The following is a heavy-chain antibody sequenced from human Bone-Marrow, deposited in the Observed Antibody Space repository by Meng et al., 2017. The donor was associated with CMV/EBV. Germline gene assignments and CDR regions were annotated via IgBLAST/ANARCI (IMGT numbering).Heavy chain of an antibody. V-gene: IGHV4-34*01. D-gene: IGHD6-6*01. CDR3: ARGLSSSDWFDP. Sequence: LTCAVHGGSCMGSFWGWNRQPPGKRLEWIREITHSGSTNSSPSLKGRVTISVDTSKSQFSLRLSSVTAADTAVYYCARGLSSSDWFDPWGQGTLVTVSS. CDR2: ITHSGST. J-gene: IGHJ5*02. CDR1: GGSCMGSF.